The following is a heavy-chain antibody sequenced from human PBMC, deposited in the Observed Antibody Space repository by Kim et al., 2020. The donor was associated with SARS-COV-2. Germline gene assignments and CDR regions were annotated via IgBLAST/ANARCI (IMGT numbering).Heavy chain of an antibody. D-gene: IGHD1-26*01. Sequence: GGSLRLSCAASGFNLDDYAMHWVRQAPGKGLEWVSGISWNSGSIGYADSVKGRVTITRDNAKKSLYLQMNSLSAEDTALYYCVKDMGFGWEALRERYYYYGIDVWGQGTTVTVSS. CDR2: ISWNSGSI. J-gene: IGHJ6*02. V-gene: IGHV3-9*01. CDR1: GFNLDDYA. CDR3: VKDMGFGWEALRERYYYYGIDV.